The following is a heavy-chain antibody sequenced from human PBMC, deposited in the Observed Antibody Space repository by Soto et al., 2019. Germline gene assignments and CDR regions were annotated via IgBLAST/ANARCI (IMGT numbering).Heavy chain of an antibody. CDR3: ARGGFSSSWRLDF. Sequence: QAQLVQSGAEVKTPGASVKVSCKTSAYAFNTYAINWVRQAPGQGLEWLGSIFPYTGDTHYSQNLQARVTMTADTSTSTAYMEMTTLPSDDPAVYSCARGGFSSSWRLDFWGRGTLVTVSS. CDR1: AYAFNTYA. V-gene: IGHV1-18*04. CDR2: IFPYTGDT. J-gene: IGHJ4*02. D-gene: IGHD6-13*01.